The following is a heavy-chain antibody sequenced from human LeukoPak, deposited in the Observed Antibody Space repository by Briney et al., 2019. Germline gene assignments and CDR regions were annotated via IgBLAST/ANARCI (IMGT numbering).Heavy chain of an antibody. V-gene: IGHV4-31*03. CDR3: ARLTGYYFDY. CDR1: GGSISSGGYY. CDR2: IYCSGST. Sequence: SETLSLTCTVSGGSISSGGYYWSWIRQHPGKGLEWIGYIYCSGSTYYNPSLKSRVTISVDTSKNQFSLKLSSVTAADTAVYYCARLTGYYFDYWGQGTLVTVSS. J-gene: IGHJ4*02.